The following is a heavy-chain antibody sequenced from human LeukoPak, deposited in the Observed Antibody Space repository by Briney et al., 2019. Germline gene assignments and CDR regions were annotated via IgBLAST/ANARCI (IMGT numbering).Heavy chain of an antibody. V-gene: IGHV3-9*01. CDR2: ISWNSGSI. J-gene: IGHJ5*02. CDR3: AKDKGGWPAGWFDP. CDR1: GFTFDDYA. D-gene: IGHD6-19*01. Sequence: GRSLRLSCVASGFTFDDYAMHWVRQAPGKGLEWVSGISWNSGSIGYADSVKGRFTISRDNAKNSLYLQMNSLRAEDTALYYCAKDKGGWPAGWFDPWGQGTLVTVSS.